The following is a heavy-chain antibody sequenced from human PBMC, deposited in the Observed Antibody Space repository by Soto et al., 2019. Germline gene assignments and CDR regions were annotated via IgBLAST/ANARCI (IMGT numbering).Heavy chain of an antibody. D-gene: IGHD6-19*01. CDR2: IFYTGST. J-gene: IGHJ4*02. Sequence: QVQLQESGPGLVKPSETLSLTCTVSGGSVSSGSYYWNWIRQPPGKGLEWIGYIFYTGSTNYNPSLKRRVTISVDTSKTQCSLKLTSVTAADTAVYYCARDLGSSGWSFEYWGQGALFTVSS. V-gene: IGHV4-61*01. CDR1: GGSVSSGSYY. CDR3: ARDLGSSGWSFEY.